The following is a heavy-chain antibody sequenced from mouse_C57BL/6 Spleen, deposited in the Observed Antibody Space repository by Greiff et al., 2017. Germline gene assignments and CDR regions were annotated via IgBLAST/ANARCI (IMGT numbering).Heavy chain of an antibody. CDR3: STSINYEAIAY. CDR2: IDPEDGDT. Sequence: VQLKQSGAELVRPGASVKLSCTASGFNIKDYYMHWVKQRPEQGLEWIGRIDPEDGDTEYAPKIQGKATMTADKSSTTAYLQLRSLTSEDAAVYYCSTSINYEAIAYWGQGTLVTVSA. J-gene: IGHJ3*01. V-gene: IGHV14-1*01. D-gene: IGHD2-1*01. CDR1: GFNIKDYY.